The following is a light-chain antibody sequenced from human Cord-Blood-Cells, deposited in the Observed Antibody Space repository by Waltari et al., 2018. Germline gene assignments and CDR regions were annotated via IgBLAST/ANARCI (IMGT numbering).Light chain of an antibody. V-gene: IGKV1-39*01. CDR1: QSSSSY. J-gene: IGKJ2*01. CDR2: AAS. Sequence: DIQMTQPPSSLSASVGDRVTITCRGSQSSSSYLNGYQQKPGKAPELLIYAASSLHSGGPSRVGGSGSGRDFTLFLSSLQPEDFATYYCQQSYSTPRTFGQGTMLQIK. CDR3: QQSYSTPRT.